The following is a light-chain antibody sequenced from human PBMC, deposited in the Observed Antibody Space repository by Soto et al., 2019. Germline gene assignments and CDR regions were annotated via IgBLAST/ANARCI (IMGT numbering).Light chain of an antibody. Sequence: EIVLTQSPGTLSLSPGERATLSCRASQSVTSNYLAWYQQKSGQAPRLLIYDTSSRVTGIPDRFSGSGSGTDFTLTISRLEPEDFAVFYCQQYGTSEIIFGQGTRLEIK. CDR2: DTS. J-gene: IGKJ5*01. V-gene: IGKV3-20*01. CDR1: QSVTSNY. CDR3: QQYGTSEII.